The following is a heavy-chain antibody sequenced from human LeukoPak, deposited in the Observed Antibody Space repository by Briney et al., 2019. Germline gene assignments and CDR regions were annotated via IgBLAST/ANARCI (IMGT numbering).Heavy chain of an antibody. CDR3: ARDLIAAAGTGSDY. Sequence: SETLSLTCTVSGGSISSYYRGWIRQPPGKGLEWIGSIYYSGSTYYNPSLKSRVTISVDTSKNQFSLKLSSVTAADTAVYYCARDLIAAAGTGSDYWGQGTLVTVSS. D-gene: IGHD6-13*01. V-gene: IGHV4-39*07. J-gene: IGHJ4*02. CDR1: GGSISSYY. CDR2: IYYSGST.